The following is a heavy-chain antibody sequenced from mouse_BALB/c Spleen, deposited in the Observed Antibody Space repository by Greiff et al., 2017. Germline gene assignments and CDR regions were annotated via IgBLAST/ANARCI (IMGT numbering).Heavy chain of an antibody. CDR3: ARDGKYYYGYHY. CDR1: GYTFTSYY. J-gene: IGHJ2*01. Sequence: QVQLQQSGPELVKPGASVRISCKASGYTFTSYYIHWVKQRPGQRLEWIGWIYPGNVNTKYNEKFKGKATLTADKSSSTAYMQLSSLTSEDSAVYFCARDGKYYYGYHYWGQGTTLTVSS. V-gene: IGHV1S56*01. CDR2: IYPGNVNT. D-gene: IGHD1-2*01.